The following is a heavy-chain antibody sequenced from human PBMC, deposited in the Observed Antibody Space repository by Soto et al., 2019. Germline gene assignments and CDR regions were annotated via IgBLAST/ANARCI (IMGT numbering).Heavy chain of an antibody. Sequence: SGKVSCKASGYTFTSYGIIWVRQAPGQGLEWMGRIIPFLGKANYAQKFQGRVTITADKSTSTAYMELSSLRSEDTAVYYCARVRAAGGFPSRYYYYYGMDVWGQGTTVTVSS. CDR2: IIPFLGKA. J-gene: IGHJ6*02. CDR3: ARVRAAGGFPSRYYYYYGMDV. D-gene: IGHD6-13*01. V-gene: IGHV1-69*04. CDR1: GYTFTSYG.